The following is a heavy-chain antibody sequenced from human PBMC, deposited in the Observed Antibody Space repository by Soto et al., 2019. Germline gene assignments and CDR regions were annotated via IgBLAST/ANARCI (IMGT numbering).Heavy chain of an antibody. Sequence: SETLSLTCTVSGDSISTYCWTWLRQPPGKGLEWIGCFYNSGNTVYNPSLNSRVTISVDTSNNQFSLRVNSVTAADTAVYYCASTKKCLAFDYWGQRALVTVSS. J-gene: IGHJ4*02. CDR2: FYNSGNT. D-gene: IGHD2-2*01. V-gene: IGHV4-59*01. CDR1: GDSISTYC. CDR3: ASTKKCLAFDY.